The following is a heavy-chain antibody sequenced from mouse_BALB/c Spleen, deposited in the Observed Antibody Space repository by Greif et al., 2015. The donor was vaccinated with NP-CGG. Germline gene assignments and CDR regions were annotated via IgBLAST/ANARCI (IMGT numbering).Heavy chain of an antibody. D-gene: IGHD2-4*01. CDR3: ARDYDYWYFDV. CDR1: GYTFTSYW. V-gene: IGHV1-7*01. J-gene: IGHJ1*01. Sequence: QVHVKQSGAELAKPGASVKMSCKASGYTFTSYWMHWVKQRPGQGLEWIGYINPSTGYTEYNQKFKDKATLTADKSSSTAYMQLSSLTSEDSAVYYCARDYDYWYFDVWGAGTTVTVSS. CDR2: INPSTGYT.